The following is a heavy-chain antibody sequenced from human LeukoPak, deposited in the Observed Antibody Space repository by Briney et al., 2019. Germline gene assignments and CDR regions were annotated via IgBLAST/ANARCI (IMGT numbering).Heavy chain of an antibody. CDR3: ARRYPSYYFDY. J-gene: IGHJ4*02. D-gene: IGHD2-2*01. CDR2: IYHSGST. Sequence: SGTLSLTCAVSGGSISSSNWWSWVRQPPGKGLEWIGEIYHSGSTNYNPSLKSRVTISVDTSKNQFSLKLSSVTAADTAVYYCARRYPSYYFDYWGQGTLVTVSS. V-gene: IGHV4-4*02. CDR1: GGSISSSNW.